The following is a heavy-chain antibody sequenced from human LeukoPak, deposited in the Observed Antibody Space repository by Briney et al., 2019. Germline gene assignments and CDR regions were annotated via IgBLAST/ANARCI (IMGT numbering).Heavy chain of an antibody. V-gene: IGHV1-8*03. CDR3: ARHLTEGGFDP. D-gene: IGHD3-16*01. J-gene: IGHJ5*02. Sequence: ASVKVSCKASGGTFSGYAISWVRQAPGQGLEWMGWMNPNSGNTGYAQKFQGRVTITRNISISTAYMELSSLRSEDTAVYYCARHLTEGGFDPWGQGTLVTVSS. CDR1: GGTFSGYA. CDR2: MNPNSGNT.